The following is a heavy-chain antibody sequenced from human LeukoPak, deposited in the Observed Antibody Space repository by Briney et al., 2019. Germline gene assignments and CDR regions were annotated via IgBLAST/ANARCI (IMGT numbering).Heavy chain of an antibody. CDR1: GYTFTGYY. Sequence: GASVKVSCKASGYTFTGYYMHWVRQAPGQGLEWMGWINPNSGGTNYARKFQGRVTMTRDTSISTAYMELSRLRSDDTAVYYCARDLGELPNDYWGQGTLVTVSS. V-gene: IGHV1-2*02. CDR3: ARDLGELPNDY. J-gene: IGHJ4*02. D-gene: IGHD1-26*01. CDR2: INPNSGGT.